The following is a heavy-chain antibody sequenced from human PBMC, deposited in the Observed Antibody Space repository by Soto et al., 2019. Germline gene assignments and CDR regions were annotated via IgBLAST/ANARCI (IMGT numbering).Heavy chain of an antibody. Sequence: QVQLQQWGAGLLKPSETLSLTCAVYGGSFSGYYWSWIHQPPGKGLEWIGEINHSGSTNYNPSLKSRVTISVDTSKNQFSLKLSSVTAADTAVYYCARGPDFWSGRRTLYYFDYWGQGTLVTVSS. J-gene: IGHJ4*02. CDR3: ARGPDFWSGRRTLYYFDY. D-gene: IGHD3-3*01. CDR1: GGSFSGYY. CDR2: INHSGST. V-gene: IGHV4-34*01.